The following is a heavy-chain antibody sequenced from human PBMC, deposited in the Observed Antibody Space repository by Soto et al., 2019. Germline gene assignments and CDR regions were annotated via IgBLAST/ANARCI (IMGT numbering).Heavy chain of an antibody. Sequence: GESLKISCKGSGYSFTSYWIGWVSQMPGKGLEWMGIIYPGDSDTRYSPSFQGQVTISADKSISTAYLQWSSLKASDTAMYYCAIPPWPGEMATIEAFDIWGQGTMVTVS. CDR2: IYPGDSDT. J-gene: IGHJ3*02. D-gene: IGHD3-10*01. V-gene: IGHV5-51*01. CDR1: GYSFTSYW. CDR3: AIPPWPGEMATIEAFDI.